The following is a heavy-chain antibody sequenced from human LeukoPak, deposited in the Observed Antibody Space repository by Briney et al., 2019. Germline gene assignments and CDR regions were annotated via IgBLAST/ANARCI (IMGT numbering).Heavy chain of an antibody. Sequence: ASVKVSCKASGYTFTSSGISWVRRAPGQGLEWMGWISSHNDNTGYAQKFQDRVTMTTDTSTSTAYMELRSLRSDDTAAYYCARGVGSAFDIWGQGTLVSVSS. V-gene: IGHV1-18*01. CDR2: ISSHNDNT. CDR3: ARGVGSAFDI. CDR1: GYTFTSSG. D-gene: IGHD2-15*01. J-gene: IGHJ3*02.